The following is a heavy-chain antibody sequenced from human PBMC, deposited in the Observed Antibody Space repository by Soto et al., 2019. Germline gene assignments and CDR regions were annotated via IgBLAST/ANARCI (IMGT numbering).Heavy chain of an antibody. V-gene: IGHV4-59*01. D-gene: IGHD1-26*01. CDR3: ARYGVGRNWFDP. Sequence: SETLSLTCTVSGGSISSYYWSWIRQPPGKGLEWIGYIYYSGSTNYNPSLKSRVTISVDTSKNQFSLKLSSVTAADTAVYYCARYGVGRNWFDPWGSGTLVTVSS. J-gene: IGHJ5*02. CDR2: IYYSGST. CDR1: GGSISSYY.